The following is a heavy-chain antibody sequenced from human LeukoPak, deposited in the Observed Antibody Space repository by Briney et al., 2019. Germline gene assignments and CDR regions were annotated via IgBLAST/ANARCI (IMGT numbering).Heavy chain of an antibody. Sequence: ASVKVSCKASGYTFTSYGISWVRQAPGQGLEWMGWISAYNGNTNYAQKLQGRVTMTTDISTSTAYMELRSLRSDDTAVYYCARDGVHSSGYYYSGYYFDYWGQGTLVTVSS. CDR3: ARDGVHSSGYYYSGYYFDY. CDR1: GYTFTSYG. J-gene: IGHJ4*02. CDR2: ISAYNGNT. V-gene: IGHV1-18*01. D-gene: IGHD3-22*01.